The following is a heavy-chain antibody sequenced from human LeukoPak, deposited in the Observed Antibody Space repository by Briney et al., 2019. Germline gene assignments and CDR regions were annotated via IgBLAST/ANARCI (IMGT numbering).Heavy chain of an antibody. CDR3: ARSQGYCSSTSCPGEYFDY. CDR1: GFTFSSYW. V-gene: IGHV3-48*01. D-gene: IGHD2-2*01. CDR2: ISSSSSTI. Sequence: GGSLRLSCAASGFTFSSYWMHWVRQAPGKGLEWVSYISSSSSTIYYADSVKGRFTISRDNAKNSLYLQMNSLRAEDTAVYYCARSQGYCSSTSCPGEYFDYWGQGTLVTVSS. J-gene: IGHJ4*02.